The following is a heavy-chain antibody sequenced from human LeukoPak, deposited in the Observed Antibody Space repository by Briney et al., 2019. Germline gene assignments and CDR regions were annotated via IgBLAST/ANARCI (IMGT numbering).Heavy chain of an antibody. CDR3: SRENGAFSPFGY. J-gene: IGHJ4*02. V-gene: IGHV4-4*02. CDR1: GGSITSTNW. D-gene: IGHD2-8*01. Sequence: SGTLSLTCGVSGGSITSTNWWSSVRQPPGQGLEWIGEVSLSGLTNYNPSLSSRIIMALDTSKNHLSLHLTSVTAADTAVYYCSRENGAFSPFGYWGQGYLVTVLS. CDR2: VSLSGLT.